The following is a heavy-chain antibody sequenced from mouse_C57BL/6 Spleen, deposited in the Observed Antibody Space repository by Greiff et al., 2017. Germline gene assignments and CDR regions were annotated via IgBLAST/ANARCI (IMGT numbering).Heavy chain of an antibody. V-gene: IGHV1-82*01. CDR3: AGDSAGYVNYAMDY. CDR2: IYPGDGDT. J-gene: IGHJ4*01. CDR1: GYAFSSSW. D-gene: IGHD3-2*02. Sequence: QVQLQQSGPELVKPGASVKISCKASGYAFSSSWMNWVKQRPGKGLEWIGRIYPGDGDTNYNGKFKGKATLTADKSSSTAYMQLSSLTSADSAVYFCAGDSAGYVNYAMDYWGQGTSVTVSS.